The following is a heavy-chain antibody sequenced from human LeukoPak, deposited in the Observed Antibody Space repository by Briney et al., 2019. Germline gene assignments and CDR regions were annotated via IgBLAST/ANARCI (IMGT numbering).Heavy chain of an antibody. Sequence: PSETLSLTCTVSGGSISSYYWSWIRQPPGKGLEWIGYIYYSGSTNYNPSLESRVTISIDTSKNQFSLKLSSVTAADTAVYYCARGTTVTTPDYWGQGTLVTVSS. V-gene: IGHV4-59*08. D-gene: IGHD4-17*01. CDR2: IYYSGST. CDR3: ARGTTVTTPDY. J-gene: IGHJ4*02. CDR1: GGSISSYY.